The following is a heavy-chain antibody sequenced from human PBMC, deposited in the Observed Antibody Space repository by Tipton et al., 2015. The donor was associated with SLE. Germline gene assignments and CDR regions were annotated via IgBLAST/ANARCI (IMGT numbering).Heavy chain of an antibody. CDR2: IYATGMT. CDR1: GDSMRSDSYY. V-gene: IGHV4-39*01. Sequence: GLVKPSETLSLTCTVSGDSMRSDSYYWGWIRQSPGKGLEWVGSIYATGMTQYNPSLKSRVTLSVDTSKNQFSLKVNFMTAADTAVYYCATSLNYYDSSGPVGWGQGTMVTVSS. J-gene: IGHJ3*01. CDR3: ATSLNYYDSSGPVG. D-gene: IGHD3-22*01.